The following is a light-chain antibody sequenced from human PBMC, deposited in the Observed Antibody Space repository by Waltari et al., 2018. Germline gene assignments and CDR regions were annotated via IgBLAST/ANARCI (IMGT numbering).Light chain of an antibody. J-gene: IGLJ2*01. Sequence: QSALTQPASVSGSPGQSIAISCTGTCSDVGGYNYVSWYQQHPGKAPKLWIYDVSKRPSGVSNRFSGSKSGNTASLTISGLQAEDEADYSCSSYTSSSTLGVFGGGTKLTVL. V-gene: IGLV2-14*01. CDR3: SSYTSSSTLGV. CDR2: DVS. CDR1: CSDVGGYNY.